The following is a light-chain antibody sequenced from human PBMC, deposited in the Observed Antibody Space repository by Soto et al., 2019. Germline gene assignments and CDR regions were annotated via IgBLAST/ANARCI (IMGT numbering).Light chain of an antibody. CDR1: SSDVGSYNR. J-gene: IGLJ2*01. CDR2: EVS. CDR3: SSYTSSSTLV. V-gene: IGLV2-18*02. Sequence: QSALTQPASVSGSPGQSITISCTGTSSDVGSYNRVSWYQQPPGTAPKLMIHEVSNRPSGVPDRFSGSKSGNTASLTISGLQAEDEADYYCSSYTSSSTLVFGGGTKVTVL.